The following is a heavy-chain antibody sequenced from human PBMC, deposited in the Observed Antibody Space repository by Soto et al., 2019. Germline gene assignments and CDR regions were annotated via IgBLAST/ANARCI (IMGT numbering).Heavy chain of an antibody. CDR3: ARDQYYDSSGYYL. V-gene: IGHV4-59*01. CDR2: IYSSGST. D-gene: IGHD3-22*01. J-gene: IGHJ5*02. CDR1: GGSISSYY. Sequence: SETLSLTCTVSGGSISSYYWSWIRQPPGKGLEWIGYIYSSGSTNYNPSLKSRVTISVDTSKNQFSLKLSSVTAAETAVYYCARDQYYDSSGYYLWGQGTLVTSPQ.